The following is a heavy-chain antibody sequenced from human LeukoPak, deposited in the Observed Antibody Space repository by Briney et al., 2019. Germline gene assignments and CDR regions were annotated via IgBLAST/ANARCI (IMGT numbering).Heavy chain of an antibody. CDR1: GFTVSDAW. CDR2: VKTKSEDGAR. V-gene: IGHV3-15*05. J-gene: IGHJ4*02. Sequence: GGSLRLSCEVSGFTVSDAWMSWVRQAPGKGLEWVGRVKTKSEDGARDYAAPVKGRFTISRDNSKNTLYLQMSSLRAEDTAVYYCARELTTYLVTTTHRPSYWGQGTLVTVSS. D-gene: IGHD2-15*01. CDR3: ARELTTYLVTTTHRPSY.